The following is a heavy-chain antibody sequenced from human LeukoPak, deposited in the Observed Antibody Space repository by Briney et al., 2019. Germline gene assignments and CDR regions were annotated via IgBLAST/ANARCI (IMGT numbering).Heavy chain of an antibody. V-gene: IGHV4-59*08. CDR2: IYYTGST. D-gene: IGHD3-22*01. J-gene: IGHJ4*02. Sequence: PSETLSLTCTVSGGSISSYYWSWIRQPPGKGLEWIGYIYYTGSTNYNPSLKSRVTISVDTSKNHFSLKLSSVTAADTAVYYCGRMYDSSGYYYPFDYWGQGTLVTVSS. CDR1: GGSISSYY. CDR3: GRMYDSSGYYYPFDY.